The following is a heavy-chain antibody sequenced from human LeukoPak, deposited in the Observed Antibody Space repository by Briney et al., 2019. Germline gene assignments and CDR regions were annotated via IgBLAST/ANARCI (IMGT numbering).Heavy chain of an antibody. CDR1: GFTLSSYA. CDR2: ISSNGGST. Sequence: GGSLRLSCAASGFTLSSYAMHWVRQAPGKGLEYVSAISSNGGSTYYANSVKGRFTISRDNSKNTLYLQMGSLRAEDMAVYYCARQDIVVVPAVGGAFDIWGQGTMVTVSS. J-gene: IGHJ3*02. V-gene: IGHV3-64*01. D-gene: IGHD2-2*01. CDR3: ARQDIVVVPAVGGAFDI.